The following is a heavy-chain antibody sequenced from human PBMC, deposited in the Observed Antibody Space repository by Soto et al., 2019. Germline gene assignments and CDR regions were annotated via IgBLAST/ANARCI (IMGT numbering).Heavy chain of an antibody. CDR3: ARDLGGYEEDTAMPNGWFDP. V-gene: IGHV4-30-2*01. J-gene: IGHJ5*02. Sequence: SETLSLTCAVSGGSISSGGYSWSWIRQPPGKGLEWIGYIYHSGSTYYNPSLKSRVTISVDRSKNQFSLKLSSVTAADTAVYYCARDLGGYEEDTAMPNGWFDPWGEGTLVTSPQ. D-gene: IGHD5-18*01. CDR1: GGSISSGGYS. CDR2: IYHSGST.